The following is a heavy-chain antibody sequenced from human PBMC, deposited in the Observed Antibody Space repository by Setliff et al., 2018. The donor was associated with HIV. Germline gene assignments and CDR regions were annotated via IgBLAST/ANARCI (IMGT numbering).Heavy chain of an antibody. V-gene: IGHV3-30*04. CDR1: GITFSNYA. CDR3: ARSATNYNYYYYGMDV. D-gene: IGHD4-4*01. Sequence: PGGSLRLSCAASGITFSNYAMHWVRQAPGKGLEWVAIVSNDGSEKYYADSVKGRFTISRDNSKKTLFLQMNSLRAEDTGVYYCARSATNYNYYYYGMDVWGQGTTVTVSS. CDR2: VSNDGSEK. J-gene: IGHJ6*02.